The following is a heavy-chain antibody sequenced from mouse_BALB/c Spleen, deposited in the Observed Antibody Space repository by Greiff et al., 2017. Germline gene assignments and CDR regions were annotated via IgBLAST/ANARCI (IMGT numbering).Heavy chain of an antibody. CDR1: GYTFTSYW. D-gene: IGHD1-1*01. Sequence: QVQLQQPGAELVKPGASVKLSCKASGYTFTSYWMHWVKQRPGQGLEWIGEINPSNGRTNYNEKFKSKATLTVDKSSSTAYMQLSSLTSEDSAVYYCARGGSSSYWYFDVWGAGTTVTVSS. V-gene: IGHV1S81*02. J-gene: IGHJ1*01. CDR2: INPSNGRT. CDR3: ARGGSSSYWYFDV.